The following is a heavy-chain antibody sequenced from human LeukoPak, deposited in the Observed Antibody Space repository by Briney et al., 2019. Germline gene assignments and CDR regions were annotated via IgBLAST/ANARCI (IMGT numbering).Heavy chain of an antibody. CDR1: GYSFTSYC. D-gene: IGHD3-16*01. V-gene: IGHV5-51*01. Sequence: KSGESLKISCKVSGYSFTSYCIGRVRQMPGKGLEWMGIIYPGDSGPTYSPSFQGQVTISVDKSINTAYLQWSSLQASDTPMYYRVRGGDRFPHKNVFFDVGGKGKRVPVS. J-gene: IGHJ3*01. CDR2: IYPGDSGP. CDR3: VRGGDRFPHKNVFFDV.